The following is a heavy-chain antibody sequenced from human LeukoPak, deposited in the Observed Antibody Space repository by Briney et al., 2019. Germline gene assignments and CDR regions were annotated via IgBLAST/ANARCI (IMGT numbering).Heavy chain of an antibody. J-gene: IGHJ3*02. V-gene: IGHV1-2*06. CDR3: AREKWELLRDAFDI. D-gene: IGHD1-26*01. CDR2: ISPNSGGT. CDR1: GYTFTGYY. Sequence: ASVKVSCKASGYTFTGYYMHWVRQAPGQGLEWMGRISPNSGGTNYAQKFQGRVTMTRDTSISTAYMELSRLRSDDTAVYYCAREKWELLRDAFDIWGQGTMVTVSS.